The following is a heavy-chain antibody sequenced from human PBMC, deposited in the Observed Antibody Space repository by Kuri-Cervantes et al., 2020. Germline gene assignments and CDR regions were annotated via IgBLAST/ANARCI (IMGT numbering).Heavy chain of an antibody. CDR3: AKIDTYYDILSDPYYYYYGMDV. Sequence: GESLKISCAASGFTVRSNYMSWVRQAPGKGLEWVSVIYSGGSTYYADSVKGRFTIPRDNSKNTLYLQMNSLRAEDTAVYYCAKIDTYYDILSDPYYYYYGMDVWGQGTTVTVSS. CDR2: IYSGGST. D-gene: IGHD3-9*01. V-gene: IGHV3-53*05. J-gene: IGHJ6*02. CDR1: GFTVRSNY.